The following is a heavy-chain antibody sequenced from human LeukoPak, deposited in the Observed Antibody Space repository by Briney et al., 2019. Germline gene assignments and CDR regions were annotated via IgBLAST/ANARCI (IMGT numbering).Heavy chain of an antibody. CDR1: GGPFSGYY. CDR3: ARVVPARGRSAADFDY. J-gene: IGHJ4*02. CDR2: INHSGST. V-gene: IGHV4-34*01. Sequence: SETLSLTCAVYGGPFSGYYWSWIRQPPGKGLEWIGEINHSGSTNYNPSLKSRVTISVDTSKNQFSLKLSSVTAADTAVYYCARVVPARGRSAADFDYWGQGTLVTVSS. D-gene: IGHD2-2*01.